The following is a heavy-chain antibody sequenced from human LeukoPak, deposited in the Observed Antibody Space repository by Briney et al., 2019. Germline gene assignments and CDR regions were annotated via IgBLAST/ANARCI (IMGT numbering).Heavy chain of an antibody. D-gene: IGHD3-10*02. J-gene: IGHJ6*04. CDR2: ISSSGNTI. CDR1: GFTFSHHN. Sequence: GGSLRLSCAASGFTFSHHNMNWVRQVPGKGLESVSYISSSGNTIYYADSVKGRFTISRDNAKNSLYLQMSSLRAEDTAVYYCAELGITMIGGVWGKGTTVTISS. CDR3: AELGITMIGGV. V-gene: IGHV3-48*03.